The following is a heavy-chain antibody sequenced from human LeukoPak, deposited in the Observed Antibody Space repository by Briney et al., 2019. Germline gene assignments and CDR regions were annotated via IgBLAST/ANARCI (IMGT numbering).Heavy chain of an antibody. Sequence: ASVKVSCKASGGTFSSHAISWVRQAPGQGLEWMGWINPNSGGTNYAQKFQGRVTMTRDTSISTAYMELSRLRSDDTAVDYCARGIVVVKASDYWGQGTLVTVSS. CDR1: GGTFSSHA. J-gene: IGHJ4*02. D-gene: IGHD3-22*01. V-gene: IGHV1-2*02. CDR2: INPNSGGT. CDR3: ARGIVVVKASDY.